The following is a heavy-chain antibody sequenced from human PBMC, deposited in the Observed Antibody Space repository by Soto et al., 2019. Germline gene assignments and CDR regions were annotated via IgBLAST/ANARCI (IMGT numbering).Heavy chain of an antibody. D-gene: IGHD3-9*01. CDR1: GFTFSNAW. Sequence: GGSLRLSCAASGFTFSNAWMNWVRQAPGKGLEWVGRIKSKTDGGTTDYAAPVKGRFTISRDDSKNTLYLQMNSLKTEDTAVYYCTTELVIRYYYGMDVWGQGTTGTVSS. J-gene: IGHJ6*02. V-gene: IGHV3-15*07. CDR2: IKSKTDGGTT. CDR3: TTELVIRYYYGMDV.